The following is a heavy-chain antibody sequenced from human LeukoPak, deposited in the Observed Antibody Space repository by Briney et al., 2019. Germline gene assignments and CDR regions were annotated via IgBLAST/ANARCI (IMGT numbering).Heavy chain of an antibody. J-gene: IGHJ4*02. V-gene: IGHV4-34*01. Sequence: SETLSLTRAVYGGSFSGYYWSWIRQPPGKGLEWIGEINHSGSTNYNPSLKSRVTISVDTSKNQFSLKLSSVTAADTAVYYCARSIIGSSGYSTPLDYWGQGTLVTVSS. CDR2: INHSGST. CDR1: GGSFSGYY. CDR3: ARSIIGSSGYSTPLDY. D-gene: IGHD3-22*01.